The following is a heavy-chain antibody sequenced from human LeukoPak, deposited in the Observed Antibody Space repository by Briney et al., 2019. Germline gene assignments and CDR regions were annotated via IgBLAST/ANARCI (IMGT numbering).Heavy chain of an antibody. CDR3: ARVLFYSSGNKSNRVDY. CDR2: ISAYNGNT. CDR1: GYTFTSYY. V-gene: IGHV1-2*02. Sequence: ASVKVSCKASGYTFTSYYMHWVRQAPGQGLEWMGWISAYNGNTNYAQKFQGRVTMTRDTSISTAYMQLSRLRSDETALYYCARVLFYSSGNKSNRVDYWGQGTLVTVSS. J-gene: IGHJ4*02. D-gene: IGHD6-19*01.